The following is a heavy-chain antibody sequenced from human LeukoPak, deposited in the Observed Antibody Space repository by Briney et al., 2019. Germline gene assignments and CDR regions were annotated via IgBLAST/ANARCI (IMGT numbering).Heavy chain of an antibody. J-gene: IGHJ2*01. CDR2: INHSGST. D-gene: IGHD2-15*01. Sequence: PSETLSLTCAVYGGSFSGYYWSWIRQPPGKGLEWIGEINHSGSTNYNLSLKSRVTISVDTSKNQFSLKLTSVTAADTAVYYCARDGSVKEAEIGYFDLWGRGTLVTVSS. CDR3: ARDGSVKEAEIGYFDL. CDR1: GGSFSGYY. V-gene: IGHV4-34*01.